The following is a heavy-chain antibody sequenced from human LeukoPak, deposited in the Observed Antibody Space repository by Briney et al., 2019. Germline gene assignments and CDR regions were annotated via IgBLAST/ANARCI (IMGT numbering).Heavy chain of an antibody. Sequence: GGSLRLSCAASGFTFSDHYMDWVRQAPGKGLEWVGRIKSKTDGGTTDYAAPVKGRFTISRDDSKNTLYLQMNSLKTEDTAVSYCTTDVSTMIVVEGRDAFDIWGQGTMVTVSS. V-gene: IGHV3-15*01. J-gene: IGHJ3*02. D-gene: IGHD3-22*01. CDR1: GFTFSDHY. CDR3: TTDVSTMIVVEGRDAFDI. CDR2: IKSKTDGGTT.